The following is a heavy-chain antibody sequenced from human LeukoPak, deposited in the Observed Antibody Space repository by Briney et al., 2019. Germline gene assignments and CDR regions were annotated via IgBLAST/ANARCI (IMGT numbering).Heavy chain of an antibody. CDR2: IKQDGSEK. D-gene: IGHD3-3*01. J-gene: IGHJ5*02. CDR3: ARDQYDFWSGPRFDP. V-gene: IGHV3-7*01. CDR1: GFTFSNYW. Sequence: AGGSLRLSCAASGFTFSNYWMSWVRQAPGKGLEWVASIKQDGSEKYYVDSVKGRFTISRDNAKNSLYLQMNSLRAEDTAVYYCARDQYDFWSGPRFDPWGQGTLVTVSS.